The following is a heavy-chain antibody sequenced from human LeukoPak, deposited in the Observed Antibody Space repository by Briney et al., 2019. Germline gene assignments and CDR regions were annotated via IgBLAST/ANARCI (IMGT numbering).Heavy chain of an antibody. Sequence: ASVKVSRKASGYTFTGYYMHWVRQAPGQGLEWMGWINPNSGGTNFAQKFQGRVTMTRDTSISTCYMELSRLRSDDTAVYYSARDGSGLDYWGQGTLVTVSS. CDR1: GYTFTGYY. CDR2: INPNSGGT. CDR3: ARDGSGLDY. J-gene: IGHJ4*02. D-gene: IGHD6-19*01. V-gene: IGHV1-2*02.